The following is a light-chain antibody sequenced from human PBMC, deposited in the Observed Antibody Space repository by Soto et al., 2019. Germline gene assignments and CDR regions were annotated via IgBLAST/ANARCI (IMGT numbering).Light chain of an antibody. CDR2: GAS. Sequence: EIVLTQSPGTLSLSPGERATLSCRASQSVSSGYLAWYQQKPGQAPRQLIYGASSGATGIPDRFSGSASGTAFTLTIPRLEPEDFAVYYCQHYRTSFGGGTRVEIK. CDR3: QHYRTS. CDR1: QSVSSGY. J-gene: IGKJ4*01. V-gene: IGKV3-20*01.